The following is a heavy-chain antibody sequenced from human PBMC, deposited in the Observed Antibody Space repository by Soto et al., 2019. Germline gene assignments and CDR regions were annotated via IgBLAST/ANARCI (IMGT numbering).Heavy chain of an antibody. V-gene: IGHV3-23*01. Sequence: GGSLRLSCGASGFTFSSYAMSWVRQAPGKGLEWVSGLSGTGSSTYYADSVYGRFMISRDNSKNTLYLQMNSLRPEDTAVYYCAKEAEMSVGYGMDVWGQGTTVTVSS. CDR2: LSGTGSST. CDR3: AKEAEMSVGYGMDV. J-gene: IGHJ6*02. CDR1: GFTFSSYA. D-gene: IGHD3-10*01.